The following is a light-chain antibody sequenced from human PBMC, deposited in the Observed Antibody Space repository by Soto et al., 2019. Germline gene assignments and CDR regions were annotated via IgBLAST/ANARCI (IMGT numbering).Light chain of an antibody. J-gene: IGLJ3*02. CDR3: SSYAGRNTWV. V-gene: IGLV2-8*01. CDR1: SSDVGGYKY. Sequence: QSALTQPPSASGSHGQSVTISCTGTSSDVGGYKYVSWYQQHPGKAPKLMIFEVSRRPSGVPDRFSGSKSGNTASLTVSGLQAEDEADYYCSSYAGRNTWVFGGGTKLTVL. CDR2: EVS.